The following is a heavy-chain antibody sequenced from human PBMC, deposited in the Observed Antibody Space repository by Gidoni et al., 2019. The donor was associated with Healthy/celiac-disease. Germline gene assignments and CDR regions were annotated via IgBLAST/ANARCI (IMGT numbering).Heavy chain of an antibody. CDR1: GFTFINAW. CDR2: IKSKTDGGTT. Sequence: EVQLVESGGGLVKPGGSLRLSCAASGFTFINAWMSWVRQAPGKGLEWVGRIKSKTDGGTTDYAAPVKGRFTISRDDSKNTLYLQMNSLKTEDTAVYYCTRDPLYYYYYYGMDVWGQGTTVTVSS. V-gene: IGHV3-15*01. CDR3: TRDPLYYYYYYGMDV. J-gene: IGHJ6*02.